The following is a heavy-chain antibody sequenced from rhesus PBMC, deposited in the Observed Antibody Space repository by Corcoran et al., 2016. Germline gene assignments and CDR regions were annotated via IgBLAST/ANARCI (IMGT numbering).Heavy chain of an antibody. Sequence: EVQLVESGGGLAKPGGSLRLSCAASGFTFSSHARHWVRQAPGKGLEWVSAISSGGSTYYADSVKGRFTISRDNSKNTLSLQMNSLRAEDTAVYYCAKGGSGNYPYGLDSWGQGVVVTVSS. CDR3: AKGGSGNYPYGLDS. V-gene: IGHV3-103*01. CDR1: GFTFSSHA. CDR2: ISSGGST. J-gene: IGHJ6*01. D-gene: IGHD1-44*01.